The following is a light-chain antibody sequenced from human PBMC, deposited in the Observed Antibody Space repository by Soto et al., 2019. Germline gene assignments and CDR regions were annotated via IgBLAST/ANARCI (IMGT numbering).Light chain of an antibody. CDR3: QQYNSFSRT. Sequence: DIQMTQSPSTLSASVGDRVAITCRASQSSSTWLAWYQQKSGKAPKLLIYKASTLESGVPSRFSGSGSGTEFTLTISSLQPDDFATYYCQQYNSFSRTLGQGTKLEIK. CDR2: KAS. V-gene: IGKV1-5*03. CDR1: QSSSTW. J-gene: IGKJ2*01.